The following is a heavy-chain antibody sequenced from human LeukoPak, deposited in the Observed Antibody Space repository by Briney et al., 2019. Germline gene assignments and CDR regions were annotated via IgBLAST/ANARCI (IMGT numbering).Heavy chain of an antibody. CDR2: INNSGGRT. V-gene: IGHV3-23*01. J-gene: IGHJ4*02. D-gene: IGHD6-19*01. CDR3: AKGTLAVAALFDY. CDR1: GFTFRSYG. Sequence: GGSLRLSCAASGFTFRSYGMSWVRQAPGKGLEGVSTINNSGGRTYYADSVKGRFTISRDNSKNTLYVQMNSLRAEDTAVYYCAKGTLAVAALFDYWGQGSLVTVSS.